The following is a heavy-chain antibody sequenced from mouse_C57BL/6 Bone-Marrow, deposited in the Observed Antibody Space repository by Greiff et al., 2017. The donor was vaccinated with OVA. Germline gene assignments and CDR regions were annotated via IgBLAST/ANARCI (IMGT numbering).Heavy chain of an antibody. CDR1: GYSFTGYY. CDR2: INPSTGGT. CDR3: ARVDY. V-gene: IGHV1-42*01. J-gene: IGHJ2*01. Sequence: EVQLVESGPELVKPGASVKISCKASGYSFTGYYMNWVKQSPEKSLEWIGEINPSTGGTTYNQKFKAKATLTVDKSSSTAYMQLKSLTSEDSAVYYCARVDYWGQGTTLTVSS.